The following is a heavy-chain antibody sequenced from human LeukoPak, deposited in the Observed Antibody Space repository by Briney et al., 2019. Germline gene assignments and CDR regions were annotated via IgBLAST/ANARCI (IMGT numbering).Heavy chain of an antibody. CDR1: GGSFSGYY. CDR3: ARHRTGCSGGSCYLPSNYYYYMDV. V-gene: IGHV4-34*01. CDR2: INHSGRT. J-gene: IGHJ6*03. D-gene: IGHD2-15*01. Sequence: SETLSLTCAVYGGSFSGYYWSWLRQPPGKGLEWIGEINHSGRTNYNPSLKSRVTISVDTSKNRFSLKLSSVTAADTAVYYCARHRTGCSGGSCYLPSNYYYYMDVWGKRTTVTISS.